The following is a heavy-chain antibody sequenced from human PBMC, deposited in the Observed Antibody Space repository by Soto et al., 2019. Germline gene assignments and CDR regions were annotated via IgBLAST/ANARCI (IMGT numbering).Heavy chain of an antibody. J-gene: IGHJ6*02. D-gene: IGHD2-21*02. V-gene: IGHV2-5*02. Sequence: QITLKESGPTLVKPTQTLTLTCTFYGSSLSTSGVGVGWIRQPPGKALEWLALIYWDDDKRYSPSLKSRLTITKDTSKNQVVLTMTNMDPVDTATYYCAHRGGNSQYYGMDVWGQGTTVTVSS. CDR2: IYWDDDK. CDR3: AHRGGNSQYYGMDV. CDR1: GSSLSTSGVG.